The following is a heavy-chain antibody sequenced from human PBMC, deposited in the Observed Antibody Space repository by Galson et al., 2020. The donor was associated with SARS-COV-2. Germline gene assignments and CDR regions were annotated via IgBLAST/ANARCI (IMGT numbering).Heavy chain of an antibody. CDR3: AKEMDYRHLVCDF. V-gene: IGHV3-30*18. CDR2: ISYAGSNK. J-gene: IGHJ4*02. Sequence: GGSLRLSCAASGFTFGTYGMHWFGQPPGKGLGGLSFISYAGSNKYYTDSVKGRFTIARDNSKNTLYLQMNSLRPADKAVYYCAKEMDYRHLVCDFLGQGTLVSVSS. D-gene: IGHD3-16*02. CDR1: GFTFGTYG.